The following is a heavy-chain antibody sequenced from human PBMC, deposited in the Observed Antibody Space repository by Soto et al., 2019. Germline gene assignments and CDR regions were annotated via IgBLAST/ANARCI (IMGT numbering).Heavy chain of an antibody. D-gene: IGHD3-3*01. J-gene: IGHJ6*02. CDR2: INPSGGST. Sequence: QVQLVQSGAEVKKPGASVKVXCKASGYTFTSYYMHWVRQAPGQGLEWMGIINPSGGSTSYAQKFQGRVTMTRDTSTSTVYMELSSLRSEDTAVYYCARTREITIFGVVIPPLYYYGMDVWGQGTTVTVSS. V-gene: IGHV1-46*01. CDR3: ARTREITIFGVVIPPLYYYGMDV. CDR1: GYTFTSYY.